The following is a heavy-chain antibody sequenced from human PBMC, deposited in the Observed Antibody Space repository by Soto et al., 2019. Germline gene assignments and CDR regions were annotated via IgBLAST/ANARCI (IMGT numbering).Heavy chain of an antibody. J-gene: IGHJ4*01. CDR1: GGSISSYY. V-gene: IGHV4-4*07. D-gene: IGHD1-26*01. CDR3: ARAGGQWELTRGYYFAY. Sequence: VSLTCTVSGGSISSYYWSWIRQPAGKGLEWIGRIYTSGSTNYNPSLKSRVTMSVDTSKNQFSLKLSSVTAADTAVYYCARAGGQWELTRGYYFAYWGHGTLVPVSS. CDR2: IYTSGST.